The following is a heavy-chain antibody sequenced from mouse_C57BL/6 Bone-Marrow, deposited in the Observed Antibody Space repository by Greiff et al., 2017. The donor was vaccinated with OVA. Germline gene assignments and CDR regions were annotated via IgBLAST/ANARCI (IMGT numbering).Heavy chain of an antibody. J-gene: IGHJ2*01. CDR2: ISDGGSYT. CDR1: GFTFSSYA. V-gene: IGHV5-4*01. CDR3: ARERGLRQNYFDY. Sequence: DVHLVESGGGLVKPGGSLKLSCAASGFTFSSYAMSWVRQTPEKRLEWVATISDGGSYTYYPDNVKGRFTISRDNAKNNLYLQMSHLKSEDTAMYYCARERGLRQNYFDYWGQGTTLTVSS. D-gene: IGHD2-2*01.